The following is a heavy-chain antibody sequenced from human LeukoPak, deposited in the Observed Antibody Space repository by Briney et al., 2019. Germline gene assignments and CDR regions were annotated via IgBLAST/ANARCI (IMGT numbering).Heavy chain of an antibody. CDR2: INHSGST. D-gene: IGHD3-16*02. CDR1: GGSFSGYY. CDR3: ARAHMYYDYIWGSYRRYYFDY. V-gene: IGHV4-34*01. Sequence: SETLSLTCAVYGGSFSGYYWSWIRQPPGKGLEWIGEINHSGSTNYNPSLKSRVTISVDTSKSQFSLKLSSVTAADTAVYYCARAHMYYDYIWGSYRRYYFDYWGQGTLVTVSS. J-gene: IGHJ4*02.